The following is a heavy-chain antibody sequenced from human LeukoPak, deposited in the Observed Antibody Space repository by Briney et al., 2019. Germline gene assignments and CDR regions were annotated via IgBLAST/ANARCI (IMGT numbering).Heavy chain of an antibody. D-gene: IGHD1-14*01. J-gene: IGHJ5*02. Sequence: ASVKVSCKTSGYPFTTYEINWVRQAAGQGLEWMGWVHPDTGYADYAQKFQGRVTMTSDNSISTAYMELSSLRSDDTAVYFCARGPRNDPWGQGTLVTVSS. CDR3: ARGPRNDP. V-gene: IGHV1-8*01. CDR2: VHPDTGYA. CDR1: GYPFTTYE.